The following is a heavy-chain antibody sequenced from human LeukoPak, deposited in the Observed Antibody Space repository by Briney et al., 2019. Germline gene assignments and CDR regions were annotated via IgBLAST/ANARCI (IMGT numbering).Heavy chain of an antibody. D-gene: IGHD3-9*01. Sequence: SETLSLTCTVSGGSISSSSYYWGWIRQPPGKGLEWIGSIYYSGSTYYNPSLKSRVTISVDTSKNQFSLKLSSVTAADTAVYYCARQYYYYDSLTGYFAPEWNWFDPWGQGTLVTVSS. CDR3: ARQYYYYDSLTGYFAPEWNWFDP. CDR1: GGSISSSSYY. V-gene: IGHV4-39*01. CDR2: IYYSGST. J-gene: IGHJ5*02.